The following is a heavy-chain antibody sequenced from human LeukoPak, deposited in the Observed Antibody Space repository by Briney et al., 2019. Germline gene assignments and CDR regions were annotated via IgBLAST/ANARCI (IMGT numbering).Heavy chain of an antibody. CDR1: GGSISSSSYY. J-gene: IGHJ5*02. CDR3: ALSPGIAAAGTRWFDP. D-gene: IGHD6-13*01. Sequence: PSETLSLTCTVSGGSISSSSYYWGWIRQPPGKGLEWIGSIYYSGSTYYNPSLKSRVTISVDTSKNQFSLKLSSVTAADTAVYYCALSPGIAAAGTRWFDPWGQGTLVTVSS. V-gene: IGHV4-39*07. CDR2: IYYSGST.